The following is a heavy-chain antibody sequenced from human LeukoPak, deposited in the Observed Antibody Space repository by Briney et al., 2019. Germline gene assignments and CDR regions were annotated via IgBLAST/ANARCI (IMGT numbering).Heavy chain of an antibody. J-gene: IGHJ4*02. V-gene: IGHV3-48*03. CDR3: KQKTAYEMRYFDY. Sequence: GGTLRVYCAASGFTCRRYEMNWLRQAPGKGLERIAYISRSGPTIYYADSVKGRFTVSRDNAKTSLYLQMSSLRAEDTAVFFFKQKTAYEMRYFDYWGQGTLVTVSS. CDR1: GFTCRRYE. CDR2: ISRSGPTI. D-gene: IGHD5-24*01.